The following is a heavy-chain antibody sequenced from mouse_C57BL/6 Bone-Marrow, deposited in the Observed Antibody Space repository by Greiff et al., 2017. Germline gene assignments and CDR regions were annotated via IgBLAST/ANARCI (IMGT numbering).Heavy chain of an antibody. CDR2: ISSGGDYI. Sequence: EVQLVESGEGLVKPGGSLKLSCAASGFTFSSYAMSWVRQTPEQRLEWVAYISSGGDYIYYADTVKGRFTISRANARNTLYLQMSSLKSEETAMYYCTRAGTMVTTDYYAMDYWGQGTSVTVSS. V-gene: IGHV5-9-1*02. J-gene: IGHJ4*01. CDR3: TRAGTMVTTDYYAMDY. D-gene: IGHD2-2*01. CDR1: GFTFSSYA.